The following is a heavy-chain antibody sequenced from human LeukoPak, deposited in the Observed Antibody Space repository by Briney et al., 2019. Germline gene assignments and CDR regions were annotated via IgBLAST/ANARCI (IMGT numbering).Heavy chain of an antibody. CDR1: GDSISSGDYY. Sequence: SETLSLTCTVSGDSISSGDYYWSWIRQPAGKGLEWIGRISSSGSTNYNPSLKSRVTISVDTSKNQFSLKLSSVTAADTAVYYCARGFWVLATIRNKYFDYWGQGTLVTVSS. CDR2: ISSSGST. D-gene: IGHD5-12*01. V-gene: IGHV4-61*02. CDR3: ARGFWVLATIRNKYFDY. J-gene: IGHJ4*02.